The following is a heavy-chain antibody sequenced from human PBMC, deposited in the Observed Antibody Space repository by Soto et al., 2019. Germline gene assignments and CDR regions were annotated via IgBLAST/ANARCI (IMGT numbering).Heavy chain of an antibody. J-gene: IGHJ4*02. CDR1: GYTLTSYG. D-gene: IGHD3-10*02. CDR2: INGGNGDT. CDR3: ARGRSLCRAGETSVNFFDY. V-gene: IGHV1-3*01. Sequence: QVHLVQSGAEVKRPGASVTVSCKASGYTLTSYGVHWVRQAPGDRLEWMGWINGGNGDTILSQKFQGRVTITRATSANTAYMELSSLRSEDTAVYYCARGRSLCRAGETSVNFFDYWGQGTLVTVSS.